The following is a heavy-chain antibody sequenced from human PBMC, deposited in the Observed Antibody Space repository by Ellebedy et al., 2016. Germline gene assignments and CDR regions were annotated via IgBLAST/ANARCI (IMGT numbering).Heavy chain of an antibody. Sequence: GESLKISXAASGFAFSNYAMSWVRQAPGKGLEWVSTISGNGDTTYYADSVKGRFTISRDNSKNTLYLQMNSLRAEDTAVYYCARGDDIVVVPAARRPFDYWGQGTLVTVSS. CDR3: ARGDDIVVVPAARRPFDY. J-gene: IGHJ4*02. D-gene: IGHD2-2*01. CDR1: GFAFSNYA. V-gene: IGHV3-23*01. CDR2: ISGNGDTT.